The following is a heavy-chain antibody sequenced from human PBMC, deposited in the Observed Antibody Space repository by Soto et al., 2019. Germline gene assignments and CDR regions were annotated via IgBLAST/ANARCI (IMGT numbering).Heavy chain of an antibody. CDR3: ARALGCYGGNYIDY. J-gene: IGHJ4*02. V-gene: IGHV3-30-3*01. CDR1: GFSFSSYA. CDR2: LSFDGSNK. Sequence: QVQLVESGGGMVQPGRSLRLSCAASGFSFSSYAFHWVRQAPGKGLEWVAVLSFDGSNKYYADSVKGRFTISRDNSKNTLYLQMNSLRTADTAVYYCARALGCYGGNYIDYWGQGTLATVSS. D-gene: IGHD3-3*01.